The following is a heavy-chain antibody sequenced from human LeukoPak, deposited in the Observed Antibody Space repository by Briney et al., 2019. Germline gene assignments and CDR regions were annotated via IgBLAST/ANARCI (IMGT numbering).Heavy chain of an antibody. CDR3: AKDEVGDYDSGGYYYALAYFQH. J-gene: IGHJ1*01. CDR2: ISYDGSNK. CDR1: GFTFSSYG. D-gene: IGHD3-22*01. Sequence: PGGSLRLSCAASGFTFSSYGMHWVRQAPGKGLEWVGVISYDGSNKYYADSVKGRFTISRDNSKNTLYLQMNSLRAEDTAVYYCAKDEVGDYDSGGYYYALAYFQHWGQGTLVTVSS. V-gene: IGHV3-30*18.